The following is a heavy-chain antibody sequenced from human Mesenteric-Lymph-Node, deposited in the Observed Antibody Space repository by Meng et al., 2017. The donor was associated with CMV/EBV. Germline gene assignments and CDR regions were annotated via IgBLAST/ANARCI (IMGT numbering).Heavy chain of an antibody. CDR1: GFTFSSYG. CDR2: IRYVGSNK. J-gene: IGHJ4*02. Sequence: GGSLRLSCAASGFTFSSYGMHWVRQAPGKGLEWVAFIRYVGSNKYYADSVKGRFTISRDNSKNTLYLQMNSLRAEDTAVYYCAKDHLELLDYWGQGTLVTVSS. D-gene: IGHD1-7*01. CDR3: AKDHLELLDY. V-gene: IGHV3-30*02.